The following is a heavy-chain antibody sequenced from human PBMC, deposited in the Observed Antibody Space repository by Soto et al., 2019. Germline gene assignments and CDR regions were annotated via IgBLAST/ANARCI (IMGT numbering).Heavy chain of an antibody. CDR1: GGSISSGGYY. Sequence: QVQLQESGPGLVKPSQTLSLTCTVSGGSISSGGYYWSWIRQHPGKGLEWIGYIYYSGSTYYNPSLKSRVTISVDTSKNQFSLKLSSVTAADTAVYYCARGWSVDTAMVHHYYFDYWGQGTLVTVSS. CDR3: ARGWSVDTAMVHHYYFDY. CDR2: IYYSGST. V-gene: IGHV4-31*03. D-gene: IGHD5-18*01. J-gene: IGHJ4*02.